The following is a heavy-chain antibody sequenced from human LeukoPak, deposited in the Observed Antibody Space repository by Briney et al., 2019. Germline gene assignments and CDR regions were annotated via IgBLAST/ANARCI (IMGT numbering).Heavy chain of an antibody. V-gene: IGHV3-23*01. D-gene: IGHD3-22*01. CDR3: AKIVVVTLYYFDY. CDR2: ISGSGGST. CDR1: GFTFSSYG. Sequence: GGSLRLSCAASGFTFSSYGMSWVRQAPGKGLEWVSAISGSGGSTYYADSVKGRFTISRDNSKNTLYLQMNSLRAEDTAVYYCAKIVVVTLYYFDYWGQGTLVTVSS. J-gene: IGHJ4*02.